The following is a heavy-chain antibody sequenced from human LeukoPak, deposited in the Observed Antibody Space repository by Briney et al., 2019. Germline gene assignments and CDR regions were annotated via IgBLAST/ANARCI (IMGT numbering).Heavy chain of an antibody. CDR2: INPNSGGT. CDR1: GYTFTGYY. CDR3: ARAGYCSGGSCYNLYYFDY. V-gene: IGHV1-2*02. Sequence: ASVKVSCKASGYTFTGYYMHWVRQAPGQGLEWMGWINPNSGGTNYAQKFQGRVTMTGDTSISTAYMELSRLRSDDTAVYYCARAGYCSGGSCYNLYYFDYWGQGTLVTVSS. J-gene: IGHJ4*02. D-gene: IGHD2-15*01.